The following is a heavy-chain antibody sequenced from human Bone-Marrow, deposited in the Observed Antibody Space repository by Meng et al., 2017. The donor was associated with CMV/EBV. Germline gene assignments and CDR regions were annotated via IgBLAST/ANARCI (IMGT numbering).Heavy chain of an antibody. J-gene: IGHJ6*02. Sequence: GGSLRLSCAASGFTFSSFEMNWARQAPGKGLEWVSHISGTGNTIYYADSVKGRFTISRDNAKNSLYLQMTSLRAEHTAVYYCARGKDCSSASCLYYYYGVDVWGQGTTVTVSS. V-gene: IGHV3-48*03. D-gene: IGHD2-2*01. CDR2: ISGTGNTI. CDR1: GFTFSSFE. CDR3: ARGKDCSSASCLYYYYGVDV.